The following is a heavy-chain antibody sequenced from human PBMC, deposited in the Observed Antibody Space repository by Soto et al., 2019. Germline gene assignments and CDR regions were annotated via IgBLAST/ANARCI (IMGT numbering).Heavy chain of an antibody. CDR2: ISGSGGST. CDR1: GVNFSSYA. D-gene: IGHD6-19*01. Sequence: GGSLRLSCAASGVNFSSYAMSWVRQAPGKGLEWVSAISGSGGSTYYADSVKGRFTISRDNSKNTLYLQMNSLRAEDTAVYYCAKGGPSIAVDQRPFDYWGQGNLVTVSS. V-gene: IGHV3-23*01. J-gene: IGHJ4*02. CDR3: AKGGPSIAVDQRPFDY.